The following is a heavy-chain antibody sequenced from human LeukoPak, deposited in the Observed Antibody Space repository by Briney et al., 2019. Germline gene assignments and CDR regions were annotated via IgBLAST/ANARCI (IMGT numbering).Heavy chain of an antibody. CDR3: ARDCRGRSVVLCY. CDR2: IYNSGTT. D-gene: IGHD3-3*01. J-gene: IGHJ4*02. V-gene: IGHV4-59*13. Sequence: SETLSLTCTVSGGSISTYYWSWIRQPPGKGLEWIGYIYNSGTTKYNPSLKSRVTISVDTSRNQFSLRLSSVTAADTAVYYCARDCRGRSVVLCYWGQGTLVTVSS. CDR1: GGSISTYY.